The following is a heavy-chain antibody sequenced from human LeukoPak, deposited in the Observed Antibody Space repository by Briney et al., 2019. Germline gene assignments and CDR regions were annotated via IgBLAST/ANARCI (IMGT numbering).Heavy chain of an antibody. Sequence: PGGSLRLSCAASGFTFSSYWMSWVRQAPGKGLEWVSAISGSGGSTYYADSVKGRFTISRDNAKNSLYLQMNSLRAEDTAVYYCARIKWELLRGIDYWGQGTLVTVSS. CDR2: ISGSGGST. J-gene: IGHJ4*02. CDR1: GFTFSSYW. V-gene: IGHV3-21*01. CDR3: ARIKWELLRGIDY. D-gene: IGHD1-26*01.